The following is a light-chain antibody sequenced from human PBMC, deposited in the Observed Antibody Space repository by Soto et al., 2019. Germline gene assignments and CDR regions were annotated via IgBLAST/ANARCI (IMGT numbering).Light chain of an antibody. J-gene: IGKJ1*01. Sequence: DIVMTQSPDSLAVSLGERATINCKSSQSLLWSSNSKSYVAWYQQRPGQPPKLLIYWASTRESGVPDRFSGSDSGTDFTLTISSLQAEDVAVYYCQQYYTTPVTFGQGNKVAIK. CDR2: WAS. CDR3: QQYYTTPVT. CDR1: QSLLWSSNSKSY. V-gene: IGKV4-1*01.